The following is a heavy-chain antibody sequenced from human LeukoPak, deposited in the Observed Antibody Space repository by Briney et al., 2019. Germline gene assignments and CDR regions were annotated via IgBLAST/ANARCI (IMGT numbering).Heavy chain of an antibody. D-gene: IGHD2-2*01. CDR2: IYYSGST. J-gene: IGHJ1*01. V-gene: IGHV4-59*01. CDR3: ARGYCSSTICFQYFHH. Sequence: PSETLSLTCTVSSDSISSSYWSWIRQPPGKGLEWIGHIYYSGSTNYNPSLKSRVAISVDTSKNQFSLKLNSVTAADTAVYYCARGYCSSTICFQYFHHWGQGTLVTVSS. CDR1: SDSISSSY.